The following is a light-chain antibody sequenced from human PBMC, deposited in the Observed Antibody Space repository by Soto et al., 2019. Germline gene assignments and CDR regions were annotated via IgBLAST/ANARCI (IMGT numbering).Light chain of an antibody. V-gene: IGKV1-39*01. Sequence: DIQMPQSPSSLSSSVGDRVTITCRSSEYISTYLNWYQQKSGKAPDLLIYDASSLQSRVPSRFSASGSRTDFTLTISSVQPEDFSTYYCQQSYSTPRRFGQGTEVEVK. J-gene: IGKJ1*01. CDR3: QQSYSTPRR. CDR2: DAS. CDR1: EYISTY.